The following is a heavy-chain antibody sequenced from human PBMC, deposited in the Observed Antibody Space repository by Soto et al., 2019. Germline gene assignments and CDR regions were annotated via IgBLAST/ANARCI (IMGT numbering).Heavy chain of an antibody. Sequence: PSATLSLTCTVSGISITSSYWNWFRQSPGKGLEWIGQISDRGDINYNPPLESRVAISTDTSKNQVSLTLTAVNAADTAVYFCARGRHWFGPWGQGTLGTVSS. CDR1: GISITSSY. V-gene: IGHV4-59*08. CDR2: ISDRGDI. J-gene: IGHJ5*02. CDR3: ARGRHWFGP.